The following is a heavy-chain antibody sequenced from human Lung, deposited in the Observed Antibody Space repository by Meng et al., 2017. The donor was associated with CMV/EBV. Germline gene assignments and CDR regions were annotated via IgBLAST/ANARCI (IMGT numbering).Heavy chain of an antibody. CDR2: INSRGST. CDR1: GGSIRSRSYY. V-gene: IGHV4-39*07. D-gene: IGHD3-22*01. Sequence: SETLSLXXTVSGGSIRSRSYYWGWIRQPPGKGLEWIGSINSRGSTYYNPSLKSRVTISVDPSKKQFSLKLSSVTAADTAVYYCARDFALWGYYDSSGHPLGWFDPWGQGTXVTVSS. CDR3: ARDFALWGYYDSSGHPLGWFDP. J-gene: IGHJ5*02.